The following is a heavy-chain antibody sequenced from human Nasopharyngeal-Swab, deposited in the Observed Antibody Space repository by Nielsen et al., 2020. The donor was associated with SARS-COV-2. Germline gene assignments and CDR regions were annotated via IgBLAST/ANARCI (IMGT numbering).Heavy chain of an antibody. CDR2: ISGSGGGT. J-gene: IGHJ4*02. Sequence: GSLRLSCAASGFTVSSNYMSWVRQAPGKGLEWVSHISGSGGGTYYTDSVKGRFTISRDNSKNTLHLHMSSLRAEDTAVYYCAKDKEDLRGVGSYDYWGQGTLVTVSS. CDR3: AKDKEDLRGVGSYDY. CDR1: GFTVSSNY. V-gene: IGHV3-23*01. D-gene: IGHD3-10*01.